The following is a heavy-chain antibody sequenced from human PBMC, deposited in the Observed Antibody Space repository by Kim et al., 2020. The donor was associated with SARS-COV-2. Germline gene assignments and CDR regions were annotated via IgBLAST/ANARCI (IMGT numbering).Heavy chain of an antibody. J-gene: IGHJ4*02. CDR2: IYYSGST. CDR1: GGSISSSSYY. Sequence: SETLSLTCTVSGGSISSSSYYWGWIRQPPGKRLEWIGSIYYSGSTYYNPSLKSRVTISVDTSKNQFSLKLSSVTAADTAVYYCARETIFGVVIASPYFDYWGQGTLVTVSS. CDR3: ARETIFGVVIASPYFDY. D-gene: IGHD3-3*01. V-gene: IGHV4-39*02.